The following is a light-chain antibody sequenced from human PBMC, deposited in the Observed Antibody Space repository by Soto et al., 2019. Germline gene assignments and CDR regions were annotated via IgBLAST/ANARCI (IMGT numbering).Light chain of an antibody. Sequence: QSALTQPASVSGSPGQSITISCTGTSSDVGGYNYVSWYQHHPGKAPKLIIYEVNNRPSGVSHRFSGSKSGNTASLTISGLQADDEADYYCSSYTSSSTVVFGIGTKLTVL. J-gene: IGLJ1*01. CDR2: EVN. CDR1: SSDVGGYNY. CDR3: SSYTSSSTVV. V-gene: IGLV2-14*01.